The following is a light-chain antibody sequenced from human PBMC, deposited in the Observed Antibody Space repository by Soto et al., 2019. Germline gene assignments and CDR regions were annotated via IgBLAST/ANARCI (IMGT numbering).Light chain of an antibody. J-gene: IGKJ2*01. Sequence: EIVLTQSPATLSLSPGERATLSCRASQSVGTYLTWYQQKPGQAPRLIIYDASNRATGIPARFSGSGSGTDFTLTISSLEPEDFAVYYCQQRTNWPPRYTFGQGTKLEIK. CDR2: DAS. CDR3: QQRTNWPPRYT. V-gene: IGKV3-11*01. CDR1: QSVGTY.